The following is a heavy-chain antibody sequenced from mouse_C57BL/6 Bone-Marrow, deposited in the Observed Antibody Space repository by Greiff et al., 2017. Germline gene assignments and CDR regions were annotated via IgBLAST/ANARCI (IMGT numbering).Heavy chain of an antibody. D-gene: IGHD2-3*01. V-gene: IGHV1-69*01. CDR3: ARGYDPWFAY. CDR2: IDPSDSYT. J-gene: IGHJ3*01. CDR1: GYTFTSYW. Sequence: QVQLKQPGAELVMPGASVKLSCKASGYTFTSYWMHWVKQRPGQGLEWIGEIDPSDSYTNYNQKFKGKSTLTVDKSSSTAYMQLSSLTSEDSAVYYCARGYDPWFAYWGQGTLVTVSA.